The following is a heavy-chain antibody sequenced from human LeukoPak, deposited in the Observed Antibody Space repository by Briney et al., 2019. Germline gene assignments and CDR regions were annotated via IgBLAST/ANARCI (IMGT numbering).Heavy chain of an antibody. Sequence: GGSLRLSCAASGFTFCSYSMNWVRQAPGKGLEWVAGISSDGRNKDYADSVKGRFTITRDNSKNTLYLQMNSLTAEDTAVYYCAKEKQPLIRGINYWGQGTLVTVSS. CDR2: ISSDGRNK. D-gene: IGHD6-13*01. CDR3: AKEKQPLIRGINY. J-gene: IGHJ4*02. CDR1: GFTFCSYS. V-gene: IGHV3-30*18.